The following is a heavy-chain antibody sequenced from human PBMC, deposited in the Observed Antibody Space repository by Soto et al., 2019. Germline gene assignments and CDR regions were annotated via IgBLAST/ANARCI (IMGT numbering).Heavy chain of an antibody. J-gene: IGHJ6*02. CDR2: IIPIFGTA. Sequence: QVQLVQSGAEVKKPGSSVKVSCKASGGTFSSYAISWVRQAPGQGLEWMGGIIPIFGTANYAQKFQGRVTITADDSTSTAYLELSSLRSEDTAVYYCAREEYSSSWDYYYYGMDVWGQGTTVTVSS. V-gene: IGHV1-69*12. D-gene: IGHD6-13*01. CDR3: AREEYSSSWDYYYYGMDV. CDR1: GGTFSSYA.